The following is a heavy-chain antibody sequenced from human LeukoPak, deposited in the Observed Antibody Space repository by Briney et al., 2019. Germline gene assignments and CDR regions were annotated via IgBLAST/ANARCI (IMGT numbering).Heavy chain of an antibody. CDR2: IYHTGST. CDR3: ARAVDSSAFSSFQH. D-gene: IGHD3-22*01. V-gene: IGHV4-38-2*02. Sequence: SETLSLTCTVSGHSIINSYYWGWIRQPPGKGLEWIGSIYHTGSTYYNPSLKSRVTTSIDTSKNQFSLRLKSVTAADTAVYYCARAVDSSAFSSFQHWGQGALVTVSS. J-gene: IGHJ1*01. CDR1: GHSIINSYY.